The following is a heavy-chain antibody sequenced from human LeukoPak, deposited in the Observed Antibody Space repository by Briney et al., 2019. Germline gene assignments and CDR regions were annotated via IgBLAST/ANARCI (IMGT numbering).Heavy chain of an antibody. J-gene: IGHJ4*02. D-gene: IGHD4-17*01. CDR2: FNPEDVET. CDR1: GYTLTEIS. V-gene: IGHV1-24*01. CDR3: ATEIVGYGDVHYFDS. Sequence: ASVKVSCKVSGYTLTEISMHWVRQAPGQGLEWMGGFNPEDVETFYARSFQGRLTVTEDTSTDTAYMELSSLRAEDTAMYYCATEIVGYGDVHYFDSWGQGTLVTVSS.